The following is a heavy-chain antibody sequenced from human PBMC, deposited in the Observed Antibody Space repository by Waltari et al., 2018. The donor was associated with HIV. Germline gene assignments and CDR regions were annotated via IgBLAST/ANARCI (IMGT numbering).Heavy chain of an antibody. J-gene: IGHJ4*02. CDR2: INPNSGGT. Sequence: QVQLVQSGAEVKKPGASVKVSCKASGYTFTGYYMHWVRQAPGQGLEWMGWINPNSGGTNYAQKFQGRVTMTRDTSISTAYMELSRLRSDDTAVYYCARGPYDYAWGNEKEFDYWGQGTLVTVSS. CDR1: GYTFTGYY. V-gene: IGHV1-2*02. D-gene: IGHD3-16*01. CDR3: ARGPYDYAWGNEKEFDY.